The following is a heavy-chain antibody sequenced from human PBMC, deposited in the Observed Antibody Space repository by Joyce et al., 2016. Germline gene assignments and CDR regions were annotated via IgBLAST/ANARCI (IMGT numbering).Heavy chain of an antibody. CDR3: ARSGGALPFDY. CDR1: GYSISSGYY. J-gene: IGHJ4*01. CDR2: VFHSGST. Sequence: QVQLQESGPGLVKPSETLSLTCTVSGYSISSGYYWGWIRQSPGKGLEWIGNVFHSGSTKSNPSLNSRVTISMDTSKNQISLRLSSVTAADTAVYFCARSGGALPFDYWGLGTLVTVSS. D-gene: IGHD4-17*01. V-gene: IGHV4-38-2*02.